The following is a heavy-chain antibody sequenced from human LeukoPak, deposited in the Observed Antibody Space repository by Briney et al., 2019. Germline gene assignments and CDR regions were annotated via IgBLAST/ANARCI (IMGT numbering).Heavy chain of an antibody. CDR2: ISSSSSYI. Sequence: GGSLRLSCAASGLPFSIYSMNWVRQAPGEAVEWVSSISSSSSYIYYAGSVKGRFTISRDNAKNSLYLQMNSLRAEDTAVYYCARDGSGWYYGYWGQGTLVTVSS. CDR3: ARDGSGWYYGY. D-gene: IGHD6-19*01. V-gene: IGHV3-21*01. J-gene: IGHJ4*02. CDR1: GLPFSIYS.